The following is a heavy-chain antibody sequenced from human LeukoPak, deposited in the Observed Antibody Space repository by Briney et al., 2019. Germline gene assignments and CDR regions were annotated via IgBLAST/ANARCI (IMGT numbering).Heavy chain of an antibody. CDR1: GGSISSGGYY. CDR2: IYYSGST. V-gene: IGHV4-31*03. CDR3: ASRGAGTADFDY. D-gene: IGHD6-19*01. Sequence: SETLSLTCTVSGGSISSGGYYWSWIRQHPGKGLEWIGYIYYSGSTYYNPSLKSRVTISVDTSKNQFSLKLSSVTAADTAVYYCASRGAGTADFDYWGQGTLVTVSS. J-gene: IGHJ4*02.